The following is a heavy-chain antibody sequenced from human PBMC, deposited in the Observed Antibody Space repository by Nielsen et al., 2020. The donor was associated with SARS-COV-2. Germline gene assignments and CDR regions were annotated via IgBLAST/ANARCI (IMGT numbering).Heavy chain of an antibody. Sequence: ASVKVSCKASGYTFSSYYIHWARQAPGQGLEWMGIINPSGGSTNYAQQFQGRVTMTRDTSANTAYMELSSLSSEDTAVYYCARITPSSGWDYWGQGTLVTVSS. V-gene: IGHV1-46*01. CDR3: ARITPSSGWDY. D-gene: IGHD6-19*01. CDR1: GYTFSSYY. J-gene: IGHJ4*02. CDR2: INPSGGST.